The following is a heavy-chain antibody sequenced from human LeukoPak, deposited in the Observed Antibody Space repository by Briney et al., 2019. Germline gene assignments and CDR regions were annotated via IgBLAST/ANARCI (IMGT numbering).Heavy chain of an antibody. D-gene: IGHD1-14*01. Sequence: SETLSLTCGVYGGSFSGYYWSWIRQPPGKGLEWIGEAHHSGSTNYNPSLKSRLTISTDTSKNQFSLNLISVTAADTAVYYCARVRYIPNVKDDYYYMDVWGKGTTVTVSS. CDR3: ARVRYIPNVKDDYYYMDV. CDR2: AHHSGST. J-gene: IGHJ6*03. CDR1: GGSFSGYY. V-gene: IGHV4-34*01.